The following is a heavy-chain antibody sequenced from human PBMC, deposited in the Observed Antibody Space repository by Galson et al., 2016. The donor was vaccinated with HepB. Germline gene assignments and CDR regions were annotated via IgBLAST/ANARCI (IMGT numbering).Heavy chain of an antibody. Sequence: SETLSLTCAVSGGSFSAYYWNWIRQSPGKGLEWIGEINHSGSTNYNPSLKSRVIMSVDSSKNQFSLKLSSVTAADTAVYYCARGRGNDHWSSYYQGRRPPSAAYGMDVWGQGTTVTVSS. CDR2: INHSGST. CDR1: GGSFSAYY. D-gene: IGHD3-3*01. CDR3: ARGRGNDHWSSYYQGRRPPSAAYGMDV. J-gene: IGHJ6*02. V-gene: IGHV4-34*01.